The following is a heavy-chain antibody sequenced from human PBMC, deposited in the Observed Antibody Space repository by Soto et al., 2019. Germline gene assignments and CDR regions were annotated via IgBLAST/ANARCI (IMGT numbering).Heavy chain of an antibody. D-gene: IGHD2-15*01. CDR3: AKSGYGTAWYRIFDY. CDR1: GVTFSSDA. Sequence: GGSLRLSCAASGVTFSSDAMSWARQAPGKGLEWVSTLSGGGGSAYYADSVKGRFTISRDNSKNTLFLQMNTLRAEDTAVYFCAKSGYGTAWYRIFDYWGQGTLVTVSS. J-gene: IGHJ4*02. V-gene: IGHV3-23*01. CDR2: LSGGGGSA.